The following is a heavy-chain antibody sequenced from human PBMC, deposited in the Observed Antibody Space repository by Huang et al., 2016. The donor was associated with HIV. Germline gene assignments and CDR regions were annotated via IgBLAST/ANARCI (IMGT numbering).Heavy chain of an antibody. V-gene: IGHV1-3*01. CDR2: INGGNGDT. J-gene: IGHJ4*02. CDR1: GYTFSSHA. Sequence: QVQLVQSGAEVKKPGTSVKVSCKTSGYTFSSHALHWLRQAPGQRPDWMGWINGGNGDTKYSQKFQGSVTITSDTSANIGYMELNSLLSADTAVYYCARDPLDIRRHFDFWGQGSLVTVSS. D-gene: IGHD3-3*01. CDR3: ARDPLDIRRHFDF.